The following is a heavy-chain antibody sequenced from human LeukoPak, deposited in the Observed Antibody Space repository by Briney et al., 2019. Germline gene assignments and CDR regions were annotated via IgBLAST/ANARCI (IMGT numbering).Heavy chain of an antibody. J-gene: IGHJ4*02. V-gene: IGHV4-34*01. CDR3: ARHGDSSGYYSNFDY. Sequence: SETLSLTCAVYGGSFSGYYWSWIRQPPGKGLEWIGGIYHSGSTYHNPSPKSRVTISVDTSKNQFSLKLSSVTAADMAVYYCARHGDSSGYYSNFDYWGQGTLVTVSS. D-gene: IGHD3-22*01. CDR2: IYHSGST. CDR1: GGSFSGYY.